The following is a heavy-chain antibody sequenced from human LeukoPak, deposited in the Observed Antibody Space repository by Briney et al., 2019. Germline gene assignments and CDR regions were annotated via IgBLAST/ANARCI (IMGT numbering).Heavy chain of an antibody. J-gene: IGHJ4*02. CDR2: IIPIFGTA. Sequence: GASVKVSCKASGGTFSSYAISWVRQAPGQGLEWMGGIIPIFGTANYAQKFQGRVTITTDESTSTAYMELSSLRSEDTAVYYCARDGRDRTRRGAGGGYYFDYWGQGTLVTVSS. CDR3: ARDGRDRTRRGAGGGYYFDY. CDR1: GGTFSSYA. D-gene: IGHD1-26*01. V-gene: IGHV1-69*05.